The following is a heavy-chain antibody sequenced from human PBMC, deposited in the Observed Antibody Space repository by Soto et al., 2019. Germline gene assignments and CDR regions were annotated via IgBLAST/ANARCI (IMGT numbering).Heavy chain of an antibody. CDR1: GGSISSGGYY. Sequence: QVQLQESGPGLVKPSQTLSLTCTVSGGSISSGGYYWSWIRQHPGKGLEWIGYIYYSGSTYYNPSHKSRVTISVDTSKNQFSLKLSSVTAADTAVYYCARASKLTPRYSGAKGLFFDYWGQGTLVTVSS. V-gene: IGHV4-31*03. J-gene: IGHJ4*02. D-gene: IGHD5-12*01. CDR2: IYYSGST. CDR3: ARASKLTPRYSGAKGLFFDY.